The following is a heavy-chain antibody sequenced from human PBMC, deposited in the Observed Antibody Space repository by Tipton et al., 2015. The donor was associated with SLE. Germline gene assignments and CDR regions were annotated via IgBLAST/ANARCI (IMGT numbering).Heavy chain of an antibody. J-gene: IGHJ4*02. CDR1: GYSISSGYY. V-gene: IGHV4-38-2*02. CDR3: ARVHEEVRMTTVVTAFFDY. D-gene: IGHD4-23*01. Sequence: LRLSCTVSGYSISSGYYWGWIRQPPGKGLEWIGSIYHSGSTYYNPSLKSRVTISVDTSKNQFSLKLSSVTAADTAVYYCARVHEEVRMTTVVTAFFDYWGQGTLVTVSS. CDR2: IYHSGST.